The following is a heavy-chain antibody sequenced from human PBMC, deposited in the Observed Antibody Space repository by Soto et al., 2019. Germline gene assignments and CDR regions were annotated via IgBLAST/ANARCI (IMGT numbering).Heavy chain of an antibody. CDR2: FFIGGNT. CDR1: GGSISSSTYY. J-gene: IGHJ4*02. Sequence: QLQLQESGPGLVKPSETLSLTCTVSGGSISSSTYYWGWMRQPPGKGLEWIASFFIGGNTYYNPSLKCRVTIPVDMCKNQFSPNLSSVTAADTAVYFCARCYGLHIDAYYWGQGILVTVSS. D-gene: IGHD3-10*01. V-gene: IGHV4-39*01. CDR3: ARCYGLHIDAYY.